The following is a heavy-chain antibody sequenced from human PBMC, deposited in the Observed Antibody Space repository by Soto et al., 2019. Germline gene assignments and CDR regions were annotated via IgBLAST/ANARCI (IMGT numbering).Heavy chain of an antibody. CDR3: AKNGQPPYYYYGMDV. Sequence: QGQLVQSGGEVKKPGASVKVSCKASGYTFTRYGISWVRQAPGQGLEWMGWISGYNGDTKYAQKFQGRVTMTVDTSTTTAYMELRSLTSDDRAVYYCAKNGQPPYYYYGMDVWGQATTVTVSS. D-gene: IGHD2-8*01. V-gene: IGHV1-18*01. CDR1: GYTFTRYG. CDR2: ISGYNGDT. J-gene: IGHJ6*02.